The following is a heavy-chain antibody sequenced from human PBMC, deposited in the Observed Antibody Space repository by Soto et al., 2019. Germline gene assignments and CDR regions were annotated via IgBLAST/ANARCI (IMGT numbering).Heavy chain of an antibody. Sequence: GESLKISCKGSGYSFTNYWIGWVRQMPGKGLEWMGIIHPGDSDTRYSPSFQGQVTISADKSISTAYLQWSSLKASDTAMYYCARTSMQSRGYSYGHGGMDVWGQGTTVTVSS. J-gene: IGHJ6*02. V-gene: IGHV5-51*01. CDR1: GYSFTNYW. CDR3: ARTSMQSRGYSYGHGGMDV. CDR2: IHPGDSDT. D-gene: IGHD5-18*01.